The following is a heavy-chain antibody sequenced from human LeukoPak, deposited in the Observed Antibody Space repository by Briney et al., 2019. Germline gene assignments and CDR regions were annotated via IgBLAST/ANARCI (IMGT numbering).Heavy chain of an antibody. D-gene: IGHD4-23*01. CDR1: GFTFITSH. CDR2: IRYDGSNK. V-gene: IGHV3-30*02. CDR3: AKDSGDDYGGNYFDY. Sequence: GGSLRLSCAASGFTFITSHMYWVRQAPGKGLEWVAFIRYDGSNKYYADSFKGRFAISRDNSKNTLYLQMNSLRPEDTGVYYCAKDSGDDYGGNYFDYWGQGTLVTLSS. J-gene: IGHJ4*02.